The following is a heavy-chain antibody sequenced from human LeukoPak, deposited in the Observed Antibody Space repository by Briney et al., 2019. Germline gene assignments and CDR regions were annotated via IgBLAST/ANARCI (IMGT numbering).Heavy chain of an antibody. J-gene: IGHJ3*02. D-gene: IGHD6-13*01. V-gene: IGHV3-11*04. CDR2: ISSSGSTI. Sequence: KPGGSLRLSCAASGFTFSDYYMSWIRQAPGKGLEWVSDISSSGSTIYYADSVKGRFIISRDNAKNSLYLQMNSLRAEDTTVYYCARQREIAAVGDAFDIWGQGTRVIVSS. CDR1: GFTFSDYY. CDR3: ARQREIAAVGDAFDI.